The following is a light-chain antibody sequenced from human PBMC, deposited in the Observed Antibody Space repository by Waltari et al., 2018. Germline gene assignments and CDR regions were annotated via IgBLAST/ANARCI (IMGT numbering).Light chain of an antibody. CDR3: QTYNHAPLT. V-gene: IGKV1-27*01. J-gene: IGKJ3*01. CDR1: QDIRDF. CDR2: GAS. Sequence: LQMTQSPSSLSVSVGDRGTITCRCSQDIRDFLAWYQQNPGGVPRLLIYGASTLQSGVPSRFSGSGSGTDFTLTIRSLQPDDVATYYCQTYNHAPLTFGPGTKVEVK.